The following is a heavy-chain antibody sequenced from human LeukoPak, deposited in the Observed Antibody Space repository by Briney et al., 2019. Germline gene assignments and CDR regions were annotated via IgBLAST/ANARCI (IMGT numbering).Heavy chain of an antibody. V-gene: IGHV1-69*04. Sequence: SVKVSCKASGGTFSSYAISWVRQASGQGLEWMGRIIPILGIANYAQKFQGRVTITADKSTSTAYMELSSLRSEDTAVYYCARARVGPYNWFDPWGQGTLVTVSS. CDR1: GGTFSSYA. J-gene: IGHJ5*02. CDR2: IIPILGIA. CDR3: ARARVGPYNWFDP.